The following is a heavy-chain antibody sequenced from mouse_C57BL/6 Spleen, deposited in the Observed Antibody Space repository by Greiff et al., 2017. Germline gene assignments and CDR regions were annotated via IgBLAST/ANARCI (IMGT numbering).Heavy chain of an antibody. J-gene: IGHJ2*01. CDR1: GFTFTDYY. Sequence: EVMLVESGGGLVQPGGSLSLSCAASGFTFTDYYMSWVRQPPGKALEWLGFIRNKANGYTTEYSASVKGRFTISRDNSQSNLYLQMNALRAEDSATYYCARYSNYGFDYWGQGTTLTVSS. CDR2: IRNKANGYTT. V-gene: IGHV7-3*01. CDR3: ARYSNYGFDY. D-gene: IGHD1-1*01.